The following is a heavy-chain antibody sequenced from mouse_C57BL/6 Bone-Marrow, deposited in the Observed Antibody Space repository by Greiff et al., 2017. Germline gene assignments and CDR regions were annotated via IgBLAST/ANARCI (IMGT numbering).Heavy chain of an antibody. Sequence: QVQLQQPGAELVKPGASVKLSCKASGYTFTSYWMHWVKQRPGQGLEWIGMIPPNSGSTNYNEKFKSKATLTVDKSSSTAYMQRSSLTSEDSAVYYCAREERDCNYAMDYGGQGTSVTASS. CDR2: IPPNSGST. CDR1: GYTFTSYW. V-gene: IGHV1-64*01. CDR3: AREERDCNYAMDY. D-gene: IGHD3-3*01. J-gene: IGHJ4*01.